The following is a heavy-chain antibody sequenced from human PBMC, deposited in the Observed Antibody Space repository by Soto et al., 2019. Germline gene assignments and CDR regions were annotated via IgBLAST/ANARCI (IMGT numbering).Heavy chain of an antibody. J-gene: IGHJ6*03. V-gene: IGHV3-15*01. CDR2: IKSKTDGGTT. Sequence: GGSLRLSCAASGFTFSNAWMSWVRQAPGKGLEWVGRIKSKTDGGTTDYAAPVKGRFTISRDDSKNTLYLQMNSLKTEDTAVYYCTTAGIPDYYYYMDVWGKGTTVTVSS. D-gene: IGHD2-2*02. CDR3: TTAGIPDYYYYMDV. CDR1: GFTFSNAW.